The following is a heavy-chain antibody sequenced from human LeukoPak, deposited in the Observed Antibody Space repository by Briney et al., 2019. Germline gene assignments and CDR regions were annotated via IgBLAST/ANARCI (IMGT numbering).Heavy chain of an antibody. D-gene: IGHD6-13*01. CDR2: INHSGST. CDR1: GGSFSGYY. J-gene: IGHJ4*02. V-gene: IGHV4-34*01. CDR3: ARAGSSWYRAPTY. Sequence: PSETLSLTCAVYGGSFSGYYWSWIRQPPGKGLEWIGEINHSGSTNYNPSLKSRVTISVDTFKNQFSLKLSSVTAADTAVYYCARAGSSWYRAPTYWGQGTLVTVSS.